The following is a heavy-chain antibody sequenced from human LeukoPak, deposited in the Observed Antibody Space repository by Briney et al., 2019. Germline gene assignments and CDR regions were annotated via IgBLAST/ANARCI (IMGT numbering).Heavy chain of an antibody. J-gene: IGHJ2*01. D-gene: IGHD5-24*01. CDR1: GFSFSTYA. CDR2: ISVTHTNT. Sequence: PGGSLRLSCADSGFSFSTYAMSWVRHAPGKGLEWFSVISVTHTNTNYVDPVKGLFTVSRDNSKNTLYLKMDSMKFEDTALYFCARVWRPRDGYNLAKLLTFFDLWGRGTRITVSS. CDR3: ARVWRPRDGYNLAKLLTFFDL. V-gene: IGHV3-23*01.